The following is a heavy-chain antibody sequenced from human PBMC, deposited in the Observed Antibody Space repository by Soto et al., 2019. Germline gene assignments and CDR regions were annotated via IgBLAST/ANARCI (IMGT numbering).Heavy chain of an antibody. V-gene: IGHV4-38-2*01. CDR1: GYSISRGYY. D-gene: IGHD5-18*01. J-gene: IGHJ4*02. Sequence: SETLSLTCAVSGYSISRGYYWGWIRQPPGKGLEWIASIYHGGSSYYNPSLKSRVTISVDTSKNHFALKLGSVSAADTAVYYCASDSYGRPFDFWGQGALVTVSS. CDR2: IYHGGSS. CDR3: ASDSYGRPFDF.